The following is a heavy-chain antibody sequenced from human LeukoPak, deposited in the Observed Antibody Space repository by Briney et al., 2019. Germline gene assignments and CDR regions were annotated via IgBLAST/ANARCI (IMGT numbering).Heavy chain of an antibody. V-gene: IGHV4-59*12. J-gene: IGHJ4*02. Sequence: KPSETLSLTCTVSGGSIRTYYWNWIRQPPGKGLEWIGYFSYSGSTDHNPSLKGRVTISGDTSKNQFSLKLSSVTAADTAVYYCARAPLSYYYDSSGYYRRPYGTLDYWGQGTLVTVSS. CDR1: GGSIRTYY. D-gene: IGHD3-22*01. CDR2: FSYSGST. CDR3: ARAPLSYYYDSSGYYRRPYGTLDY.